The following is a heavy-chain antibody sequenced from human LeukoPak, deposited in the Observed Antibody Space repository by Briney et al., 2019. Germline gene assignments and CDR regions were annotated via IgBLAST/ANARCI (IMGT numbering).Heavy chain of an antibody. J-gene: IGHJ4*01. D-gene: IGHD1-1*01. CDR2: MDPDGRTI. V-gene: IGHV3-74*01. CDR3: ISALCGRDDQ. Sequence: GGALRLSCEASGFAFSSYWMHWVRQAPGKGLEWVSRMDPDGRTIDYADSVKGRFPNSRDNAKDTLYLQMSSLRDEDTAVYYYISALCGRDDQWGQRTLVTVSS. CDR1: GFAFSSYW.